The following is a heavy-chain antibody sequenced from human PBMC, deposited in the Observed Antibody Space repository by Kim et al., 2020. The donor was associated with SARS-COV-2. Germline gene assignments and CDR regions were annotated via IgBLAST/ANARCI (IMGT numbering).Heavy chain of an antibody. CDR3: ARAIRRYYGSGSYYNVRYFDY. V-gene: IGHV4-34*01. Sequence: SETLSLTCAVYGGSFSGYYWSWIRQPPGKGLEWIGEINHSGSTNYNPSLKSRVTISVDTSKNQFSLKLSSVTAADTAVYYCARAIRRYYGSGSYYNVRYFDYWGQGTLVTVSS. D-gene: IGHD3-10*01. J-gene: IGHJ4*02. CDR1: GGSFSGYY. CDR2: INHSGST.